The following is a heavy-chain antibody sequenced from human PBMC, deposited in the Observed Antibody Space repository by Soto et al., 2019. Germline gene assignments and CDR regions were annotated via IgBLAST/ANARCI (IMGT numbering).Heavy chain of an antibody. CDR2: IRETGNT. CDR1: GFTFSNYA. V-gene: IGHV3-23*01. J-gene: IGHJ4*02. Sequence: PGGSLRLSCAASGFTFSNYAMSWIRQAPGKGLEWVSTIRETGNTYYADSVRGRFATSRDNSENTLYLQMSSLRAEDTAVYYCAKQQMGVIRALXYWGQGTLVTVSS. D-gene: IGHD1-26*01. CDR3: AKQQMGVIRALXY.